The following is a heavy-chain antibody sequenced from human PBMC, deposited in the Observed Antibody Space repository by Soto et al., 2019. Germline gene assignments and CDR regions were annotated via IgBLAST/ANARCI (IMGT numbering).Heavy chain of an antibody. CDR3: ARISKQGSDYGMDV. CDR2: ISGRSSYI. V-gene: IGHV3-21*01. Sequence: LXLSCAASGFTFSRYVMNWVLQAPGKGLEWVSSISGRSSYIYYADSVKGRFTVSRDNGKESLYLQMNNLRADDAAVYYCARISKQGSDYGMDVWGQGTTVTVSS. CDR1: GFTFSRYV. J-gene: IGHJ6*02. D-gene: IGHD2-15*01.